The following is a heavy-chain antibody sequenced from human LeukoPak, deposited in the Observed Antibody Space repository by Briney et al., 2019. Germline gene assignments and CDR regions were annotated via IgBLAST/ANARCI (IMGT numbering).Heavy chain of an antibody. CDR3: AINQAGYCGGGSCYRHEFYYMDV. CDR1: GYTFTGYY. Sequence: ASVKVSCKASGYTFTGYYMHWVRQAPGQGLEWMGCINPNSGGTNYAQKFQGRVTMTRDTSISTAYMELSRLRSDDTAVYYCAINQAGYCGGGSCYRHEFYYMDVWGKGTSVTVSS. V-gene: IGHV1-2*02. D-gene: IGHD2-15*01. J-gene: IGHJ6*03. CDR2: INPNSGGT.